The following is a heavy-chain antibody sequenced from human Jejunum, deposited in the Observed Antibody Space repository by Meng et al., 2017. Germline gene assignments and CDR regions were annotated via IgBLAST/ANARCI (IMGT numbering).Heavy chain of an antibody. Sequence: GESLKISCAASGFSFSDYYLGWFRQAPGKGLEWVSYISTSVGPTWGTKYADSVEGRFTISRDNARSSLHLQMNSLRADDTAVYFCARDVRARQYGSYSYAMDVWGQGTTVTVSS. D-gene: IGHD4-11*01. V-gene: IGHV3-11*04. CDR3: ARDVRARQYGSYSYAMDV. CDR1: GFSFSDYY. CDR2: ISTSVGPT. J-gene: IGHJ6*01.